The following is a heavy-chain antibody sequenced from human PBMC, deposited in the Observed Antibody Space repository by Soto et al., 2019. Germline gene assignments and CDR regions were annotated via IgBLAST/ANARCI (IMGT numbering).Heavy chain of an antibody. Sequence: QVQLVESGGGVVQPGRSLRLSCAASGFTFSSYGMHWVRQAPGKGLEWVAVISYDGSNKYYADSVKGRFTISRDNSKNTLYLQMNSLRAEDTAVYYCAKWGRGIAVAGSYWYFDLWGRGTLVTVSS. CDR3: AKWGRGIAVAGSYWYFDL. V-gene: IGHV3-30*18. D-gene: IGHD6-19*01. CDR1: GFTFSSYG. CDR2: ISYDGSNK. J-gene: IGHJ2*01.